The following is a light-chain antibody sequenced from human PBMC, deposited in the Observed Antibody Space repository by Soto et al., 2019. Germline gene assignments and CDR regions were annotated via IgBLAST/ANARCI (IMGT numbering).Light chain of an antibody. Sequence: EIVLTQSPGTLSLSPGERATLSCRASQSVSSSYLAWYQQKPGQAPRLLIYGASSRATGIPDRFSGSGSGTDFTLTISRLEPEDFAVYYCQQRSNWPPGITFGGGTKV. CDR3: QQRSNWPPGIT. CDR2: GAS. CDR1: QSVSSSY. J-gene: IGKJ4*01. V-gene: IGKV3D-20*02.